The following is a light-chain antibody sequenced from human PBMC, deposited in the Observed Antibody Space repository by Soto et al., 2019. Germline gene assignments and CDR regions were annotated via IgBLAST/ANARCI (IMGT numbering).Light chain of an antibody. CDR2: EGT. J-gene: IGLJ2*01. CDR1: TSDVGSYNL. Sequence: QSVLTQPASVSGSPGQSITISCTGTTSDVGSYNLVSWYQQHPGKAPKLMIYEGTKRPSGVSNRFSGSKSGNTASLTISRLQAEDEADYYCCSYATGSTVLFGGGTKVTVL. CDR3: CSYATGSTVL. V-gene: IGLV2-23*01.